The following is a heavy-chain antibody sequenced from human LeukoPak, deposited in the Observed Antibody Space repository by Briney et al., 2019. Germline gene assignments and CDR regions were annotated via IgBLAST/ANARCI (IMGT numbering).Heavy chain of an antibody. CDR1: GGSILNYY. J-gene: IGHJ6*03. CDR3: ARDLRCSSTSCYISGDHYYFMDV. CDR2: IYTSGST. V-gene: IGHV4-4*07. D-gene: IGHD2-2*02. Sequence: PSETLSLTGTVSGGSILNYYWSWIRQPAGKGLEWIGRIYTSGSTNYNPSLKSRVTMSVDTSKNQFSLKLSSVTAADTAVYFCARDLRCSSTSCYISGDHYYFMDVWGKGTTVTVSS.